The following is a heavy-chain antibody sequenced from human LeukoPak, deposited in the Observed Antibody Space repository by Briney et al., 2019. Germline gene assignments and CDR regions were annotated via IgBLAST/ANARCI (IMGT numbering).Heavy chain of an antibody. Sequence: ASVKVSCKASGYTFTSYYMHRVRRAPGQGLEWMGIINPSGGSTSYAQKFQGRVTMTRDTSTSTVYMELSSLRSEDTAVYYCAREPLTYYYDSSGDFDYWGQGTLVTVSS. V-gene: IGHV1-46*01. CDR2: INPSGGST. D-gene: IGHD3-22*01. CDR3: AREPLTYYYDSSGDFDY. CDR1: GYTFTSYY. J-gene: IGHJ4*02.